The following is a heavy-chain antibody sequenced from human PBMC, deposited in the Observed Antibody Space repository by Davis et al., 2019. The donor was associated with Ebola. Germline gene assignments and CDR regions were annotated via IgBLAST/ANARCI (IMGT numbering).Heavy chain of an antibody. CDR1: GIAFSSYA. CDR3: ARDPTNYGSENYFARNHFDP. Sequence: GESLKISCSASGIAFSSYAFHWVRQAPGKGLEYVSAISGSGDTTYYADSVKGRFTVSSDNSKNTLYLQMNSLRAEDTGVYYCARDPTNYGSENYFARNHFDPWGQGTLVTVSS. D-gene: IGHD3-10*01. J-gene: IGHJ5*02. V-gene: IGHV3-64*04. CDR2: ISGSGDTT.